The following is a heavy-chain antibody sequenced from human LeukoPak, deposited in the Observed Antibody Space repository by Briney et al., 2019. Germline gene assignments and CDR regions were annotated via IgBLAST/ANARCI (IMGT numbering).Heavy chain of an antibody. D-gene: IGHD5-18*01. V-gene: IGHV4-39*07. CDR2: MYYSGST. J-gene: IGHJ4*02. CDR1: GGSISTSSFY. Sequence: SETLSLTCTVSGGSISTSSFYWGWIRQPPGKGLEWIGSMYYSGSTYYNPSLKSRVTISVDTSKNQFSLNLSSVTVADTAIYYCARVYIYGRSYFDYWGQGTLVTVSS. CDR3: ARVYIYGRSYFDY.